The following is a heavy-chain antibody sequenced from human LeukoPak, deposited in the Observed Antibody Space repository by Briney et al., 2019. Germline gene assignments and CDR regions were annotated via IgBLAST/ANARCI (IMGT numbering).Heavy chain of an antibody. J-gene: IGHJ5*02. CDR2: IIPIFGTA. CDR3: ARGKGGYSYGPFDP. Sequence: ASVKVSCKASGGTFSSYAISWVRQAPGQGLEWMGRIIPIFGTANYAQKFQGRVTITTDESTSTAYMELSSLRSEDTAVYYCARGKGGYSYGPFDPWGQGTLVTVSS. V-gene: IGHV1-69*05. D-gene: IGHD5-18*01. CDR1: GGTFSSYA.